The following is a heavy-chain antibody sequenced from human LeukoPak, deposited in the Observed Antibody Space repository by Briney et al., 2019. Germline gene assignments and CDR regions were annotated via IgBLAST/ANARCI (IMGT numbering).Heavy chain of an antibody. J-gene: IGHJ6*03. D-gene: IGHD2-2*01. CDR3: AREAYCSSTSCSPYYYYYYMDV. CDR2: MNPKSGNT. V-gene: IGHV1-8*01. Sequence: GASVKVSCKASGYTFTSYDINWVRQAPGQGLEWMGGMNPKSGNTDYAQKFQGRVTMTRDTSISTAYMELSRLRSDDTAVYYCAREAYCSSTSCSPYYYYYYMDVWGKGTTVTVSS. CDR1: GYTFTSYD.